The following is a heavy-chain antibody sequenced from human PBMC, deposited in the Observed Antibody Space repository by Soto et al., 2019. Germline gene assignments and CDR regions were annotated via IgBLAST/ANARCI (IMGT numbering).Heavy chain of an antibody. D-gene: IGHD1-26*01. V-gene: IGHV3-9*01. CDR3: AKDKIVGVFDAFDI. CDR1: GFTFDHYA. Sequence: GGSLRHSCAASGFTFDHYALHWVRQAPGQGLEWLSGISWNSGSIGYADSVKGRFTISRYNAKNSLYLQMNSLRAEDTALHYCAKDKIVGVFDAFDIWGQGTMVTV. CDR2: ISWNSGSI. J-gene: IGHJ3*02.